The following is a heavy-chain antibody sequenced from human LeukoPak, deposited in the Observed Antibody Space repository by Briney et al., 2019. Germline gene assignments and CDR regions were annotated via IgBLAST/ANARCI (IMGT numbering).Heavy chain of an antibody. CDR3: ARDLGQQLPEGVDY. D-gene: IGHD6-13*01. V-gene: IGHV1-18*01. CDR1: GYTFTSYG. Sequence: ASVKVSCKASGYTFTSYGVTWVRQAPGQGVEWIGWISEYNADTNYAQNLQGRVTMTTDTSTSTAYMELRSLTSDDTAVYYCARDLGQQLPEGVDYWGQGALVTVSS. J-gene: IGHJ4*02. CDR2: ISEYNADT.